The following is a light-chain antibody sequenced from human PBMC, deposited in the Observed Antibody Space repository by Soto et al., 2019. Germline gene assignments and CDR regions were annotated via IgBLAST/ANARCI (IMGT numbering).Light chain of an antibody. CDR3: QKYNSAPLT. J-gene: IGKJ4*01. Sequence: DIQMXQXPXSLSASVGDRVTITCRASQGINNNLAWYQQKPGKVPKVLIYAASTLQSGVPSRFSGSGSGTDFTLTISSLQPEDVATYYCQKYNSAPLTFGGGTKVEIK. V-gene: IGKV1-27*01. CDR2: AAS. CDR1: QGINNN.